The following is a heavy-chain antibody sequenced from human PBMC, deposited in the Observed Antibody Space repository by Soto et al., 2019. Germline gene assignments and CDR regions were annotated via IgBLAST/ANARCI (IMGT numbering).Heavy chain of an antibody. J-gene: IGHJ6*02. V-gene: IGHV3-11*01. CDR3: ARVRFGEWGCAMDV. CDR1: GLTFSDCY. Sequence: QVQLVESGGGLVKPGGSLRLSCAASGLTFSDCYMNWIRQAPGKGLEWVSYISSSGSSINYAGSVKGRFTISRDNAKNSLYLQMSGVRAEETAMYYCARVRFGEWGCAMDVWGQGTTVTVSS. CDR2: ISSSGSSI. D-gene: IGHD3-10*01.